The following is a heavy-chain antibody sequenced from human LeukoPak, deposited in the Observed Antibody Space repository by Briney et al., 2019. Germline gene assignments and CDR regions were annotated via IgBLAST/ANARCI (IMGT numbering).Heavy chain of an antibody. J-gene: IGHJ4*02. D-gene: IGHD5-18*01. CDR2: ISSSGSTK. Sequence: GGSLRLSFAASGFTFSSYEMNWVRQAPGKGLEWVSYISSSGSTKYYADSVKGRFTISRDNAKNSLYLQMNSLRAEDTAVYYCARDGGYSYGKKGCFEKWGQGTLVTVSS. CDR3: ARDGGYSYGKKGCFEK. CDR1: GFTFSSYE. V-gene: IGHV3-48*03.